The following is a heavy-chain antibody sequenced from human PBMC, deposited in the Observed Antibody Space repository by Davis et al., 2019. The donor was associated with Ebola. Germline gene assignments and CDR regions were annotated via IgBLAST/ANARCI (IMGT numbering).Heavy chain of an antibody. D-gene: IGHD3-3*01. CDR1: GFTVSSNY. CDR3: ARDPREKSFGVVINYYYYGMDV. V-gene: IGHV3-9*01. J-gene: IGHJ6*02. Sequence: SLKISCAASGFTVSSNYMSWVRQAPGKGLEWVSGIGWNSGNIGYAGSVKGRFTISRDNAKNSLYLQMNSLRAEDTAVYYCARDPREKSFGVVINYYYYGMDVWGQGTTVTVSS. CDR2: IGWNSGNI.